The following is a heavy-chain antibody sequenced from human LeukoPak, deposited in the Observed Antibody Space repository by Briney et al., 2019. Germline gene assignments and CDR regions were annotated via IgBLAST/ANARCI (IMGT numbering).Heavy chain of an antibody. CDR2: IYTSGST. J-gene: IGHJ4*02. V-gene: IGHV4-4*07. D-gene: IGHD3-10*01. Sequence: SETLSLTCTVSGGSISSYYWSWIRQPAGKGLGWIGRIYTSGSTNHNPSLKSRVTMSVDTSKNQFSLRLKSVTAADTALYYCAKLWFGDVPSSYYFDCWGQGALVTVSS. CDR3: AKLWFGDVPSSYYFDC. CDR1: GGSISSYY.